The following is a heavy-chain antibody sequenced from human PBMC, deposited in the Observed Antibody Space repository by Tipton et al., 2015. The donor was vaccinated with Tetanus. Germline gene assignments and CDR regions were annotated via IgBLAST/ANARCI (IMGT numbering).Heavy chain of an antibody. D-gene: IGHD6-6*01. Sequence: TLSLTCIVSGGSISSYYWSWIRQPAGKGLEWIGRVYNSRSTDYNPSLKSRLAMSLDTSKNQFSLKLSSVTAADTAVYYCARDHTRYSGSSVATFDIWGQGTMVTVSS. J-gene: IGHJ3*02. CDR2: VYNSRST. CDR1: GGSISSYY. V-gene: IGHV4-4*07. CDR3: ARDHTRYSGSSVATFDI.